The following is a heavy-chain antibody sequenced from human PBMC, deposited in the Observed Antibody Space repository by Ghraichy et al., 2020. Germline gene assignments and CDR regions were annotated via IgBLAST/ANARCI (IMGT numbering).Heavy chain of an antibody. CDR1: GGSFSGYY. CDR2: INHSGST. Sequence: SETLSLTCAVYGGSFSGYYWSWIRQPPGKGLEWIGEINHSGSTNYNPSLKSRVTISVDTSKNQFSLKLSSVTAADTAVYYCAGRRFLEWSRIVWGQGTLVTVSS. J-gene: IGHJ4*02. D-gene: IGHD3-3*01. CDR3: AGRRFLEWSRIV. V-gene: IGHV4-34*01.